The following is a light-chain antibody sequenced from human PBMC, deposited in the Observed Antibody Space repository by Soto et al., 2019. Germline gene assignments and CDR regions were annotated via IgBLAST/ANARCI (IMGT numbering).Light chain of an antibody. CDR3: QQSHTSPFT. CDR1: QGIRND. CDR2: GTV. J-gene: IGKJ3*01. V-gene: IGKV1-39*01. Sequence: DIQMTQSPSSLSASVGDRVTITCRTSQGIRNDLNWYQQKAGQVPRLLIFGTVTLQSGVPSRFRGGGSGTDYTLTITSLQHEDFATYSCQQSHTSPFTFGPGTKVDIK.